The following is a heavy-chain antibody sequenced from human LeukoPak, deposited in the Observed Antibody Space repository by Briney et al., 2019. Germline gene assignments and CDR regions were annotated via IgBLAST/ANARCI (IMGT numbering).Heavy chain of an antibody. D-gene: IGHD2-15*01. CDR2: ISTNGGGT. J-gene: IGHJ4*02. V-gene: IGHV3-64*01. CDR1: GFTFSTYA. CDR3: ARYCSGVSCYSGYDY. Sequence: GGSLRLSCAASGFTFSTYAMYWVRQTPGKGLEYVSAISTNGGGTYYANSVKGRFTISRDNSKNTLYLQMGSLRAEDMAVYYCARYCSGVSCYSGYDYWGQGTLVTVSS.